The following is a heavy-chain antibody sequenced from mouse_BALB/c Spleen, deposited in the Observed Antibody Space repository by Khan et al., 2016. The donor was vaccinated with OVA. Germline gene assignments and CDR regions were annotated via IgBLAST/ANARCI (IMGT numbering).Heavy chain of an antibody. J-gene: IGHJ1*01. CDR3: ARSGGNFHWYFDV. D-gene: IGHD2-1*01. Sequence: EVELVESGGGLVQPGGSRKLSCAASGFTFSSFGMHWVRQAPKKGLEWVAYMSSGSSTINYVDTVKGRFTISRDNPKNTLFLQMTSLRSEDTAMYYCARSGGNFHWYFDVWGAGTSVTVSS. V-gene: IGHV5-17*02. CDR1: GFTFSSFG. CDR2: MSSGSSTI.